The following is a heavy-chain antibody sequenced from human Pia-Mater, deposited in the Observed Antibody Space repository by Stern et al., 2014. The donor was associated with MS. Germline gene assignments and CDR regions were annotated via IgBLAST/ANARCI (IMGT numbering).Heavy chain of an antibody. D-gene: IGHD3-3*01. V-gene: IGHV3-33*01. CDR3: ARGGRFFSIDY. Sequence: VQLVQSGGGVVQPGRSLTLSCAASGFTFSSFGMHWVRQAPGKGMEWVAVVLYDGSKTFYVDSVKGRFIISRDNSNNTVYLQMNSLRVDDTAVYYCARGGRFFSIDYWGQGTLVTVSS. J-gene: IGHJ4*02. CDR1: GFTFSSFG. CDR2: VLYDGSKT.